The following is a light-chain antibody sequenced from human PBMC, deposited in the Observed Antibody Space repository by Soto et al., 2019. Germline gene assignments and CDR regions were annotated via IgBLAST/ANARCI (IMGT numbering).Light chain of an antibody. Sequence: EIVLTQSPGTLTLSPGESAALSCRASQNISNNYLVWYRQKPGQAPRLLIYAVSSRAAGIPDRISGSRSGTDFALTIARLEPEDSAVYYCTQHSNSPWTFGQGTRVEI. J-gene: IGKJ1*01. CDR3: TQHSNSPWT. V-gene: IGKV3-20*01. CDR1: QNISNNY. CDR2: AVS.